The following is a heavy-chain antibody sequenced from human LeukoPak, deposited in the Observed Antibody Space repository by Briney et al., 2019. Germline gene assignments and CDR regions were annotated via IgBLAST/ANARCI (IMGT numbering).Heavy chain of an antibody. J-gene: IGHJ4*02. CDR1: GFTFSSYA. Sequence: GGSLRLYCAASGFTFSSYAMSWVRQAPGKGLEWVSAISGSGGSTYYADSVKGRFTISRDNSKNTLYLQMNSLRAEDTAVYYCAKQENPGYSSDLGYWGQGTLVTVSS. CDR3: AKQENPGYSSDLGY. D-gene: IGHD6-19*01. CDR2: ISGSGGST. V-gene: IGHV3-23*01.